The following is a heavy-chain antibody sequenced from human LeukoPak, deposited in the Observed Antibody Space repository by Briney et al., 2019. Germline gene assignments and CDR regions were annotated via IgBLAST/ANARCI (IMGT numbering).Heavy chain of an antibody. CDR3: AKGLWGTTVTPLDY. Sequence: PGGSLRLSCAASGFTFSTYGMHWVRQAPGKGLEWVAVIWLDGSDKYYADSVKGRFTMSRDNSKNTLYLQMNSLRAEDTALYFCAKGLWGTTVTPLDYWGQGTLVTVSS. CDR1: GFTFSTYG. V-gene: IGHV3-33*06. J-gene: IGHJ4*02. CDR2: IWLDGSDK. D-gene: IGHD4-17*01.